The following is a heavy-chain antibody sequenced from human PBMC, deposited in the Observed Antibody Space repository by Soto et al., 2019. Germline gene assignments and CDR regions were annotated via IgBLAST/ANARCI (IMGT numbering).Heavy chain of an antibody. CDR3: AGRAQSRGFDP. V-gene: IGHV1-3*01. Sequence: ASVKVSCKSSGYTFTSYPLHWVRQAPGQRPEWMGWINVASGNTKYSQKFQGRVTITRDTSASTAYMDLTSLTSEDTAVYYCAGRAQSRGFDPWGQGTMVTVSS. CDR2: INVASGNT. CDR1: GYTFTSYP. D-gene: IGHD3-10*01. J-gene: IGHJ5*01.